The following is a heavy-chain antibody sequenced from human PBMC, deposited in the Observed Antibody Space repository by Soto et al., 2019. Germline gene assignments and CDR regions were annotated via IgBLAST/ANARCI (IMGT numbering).Heavy chain of an antibody. J-gene: IGHJ4*02. CDR2: ISNTGSYT. V-gene: IGHV3-11*06. Sequence: GVSLRLSCAATGFTFSYYYMSWIRQAPGKGLEWISYISNTGSYTAYADSVKGRFTISRDNAKNSLYLQTNSLRAEDTAVYYCARDAALSSDSWGQGTLVTVSS. CDR1: GFTFSYYY. D-gene: IGHD3-16*02. CDR3: ARDAALSSDS.